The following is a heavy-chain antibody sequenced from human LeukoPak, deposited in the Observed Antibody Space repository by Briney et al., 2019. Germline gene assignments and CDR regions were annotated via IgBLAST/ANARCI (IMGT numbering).Heavy chain of an antibody. CDR3: AGEAGFLEWLLSYFDY. J-gene: IGHJ4*02. CDR1: GGSISSYY. D-gene: IGHD3-3*01. V-gene: IGHV4-4*07. Sequence: SETLSLTCTVSGGSISSYYWSWIRHPAGQGLEWIGRIYTSGSTNYNPSLKSRVTMSVDTSKNQFSLKLSSVTAADTAVYYCAGEAGFLEWLLSYFDYWGQGTLVTVSS. CDR2: IYTSGST.